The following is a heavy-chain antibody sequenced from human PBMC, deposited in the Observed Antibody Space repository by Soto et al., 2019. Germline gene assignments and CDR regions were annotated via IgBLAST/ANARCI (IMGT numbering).Heavy chain of an antibody. CDR2: IIPIFGTA. V-gene: IGHV1-69*06. CDR1: GGTFSSYA. J-gene: IGHJ3*02. D-gene: IGHD1-26*01. CDR3: ARDPQVGARTRVAFDI. Sequence: QVQLVQSGAEVKKPGSSVKVSCKASGGTFSSYAISWVRQAPGQGLEWMGGIIPIFGTANYAQKFQDRVTITADKSTSTAYMELSSLRSEDTAVYYCARDPQVGARTRVAFDIWGQGTMVTVSS.